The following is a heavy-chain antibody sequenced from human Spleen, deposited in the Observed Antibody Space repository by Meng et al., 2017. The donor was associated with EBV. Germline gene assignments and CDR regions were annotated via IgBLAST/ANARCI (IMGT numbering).Heavy chain of an antibody. Sequence: EVQLVESGGGLVKPGGSVRLSCAASGFTFTKYAMNWVRQAPGKGLEWVSSITTTSSYLYYADSVKGRFTISRDDAKNSLYLQMNSLRAEDTAIYYCARDKGGSGSYSQAFDYWGQGTMVTVSS. CDR3: ARDKGGSGSYSQAFDY. D-gene: IGHD3-10*01. V-gene: IGHV3-21*01. J-gene: IGHJ4*02. CDR2: ITTTSSYL. CDR1: GFTFTKYA.